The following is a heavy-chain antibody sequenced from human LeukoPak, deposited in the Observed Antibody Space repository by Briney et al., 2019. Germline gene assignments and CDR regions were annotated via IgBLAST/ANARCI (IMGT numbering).Heavy chain of an antibody. CDR3: ARDQGIAASYDY. J-gene: IGHJ4*02. CDR1: GCTFTGYY. V-gene: IGHV1-2*02. CDR2: INPNSGGT. Sequence: ASVKVSCKASGCTFTGYYMHWVRQAPGQGLEWMGWINPNSGGTNYAQKFQGRVTMTRDTSISTAYMELSRLRSDDTAVYYCARDQGIAASYDYWGQGTLVTVSS. D-gene: IGHD6-13*01.